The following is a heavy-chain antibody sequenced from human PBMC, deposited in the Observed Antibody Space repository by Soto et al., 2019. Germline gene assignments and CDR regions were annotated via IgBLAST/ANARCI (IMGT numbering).Heavy chain of an antibody. D-gene: IGHD3-22*01. CDR2: FNPNGGKT. CDR1: GYNFNTFD. J-gene: IGHJ4*02. CDR3: ARDSSYYDSSGYSNY. Sequence: ASVKVSCKASGYNFNTFDIYWVRQAPGHGLEWMGWFNPNGGKTGYAQKLQGRVTMTEDTSTDTAYMELSSLRSEDTAVYYCARDSSYYDSSGYSNYWGQG. V-gene: IGHV1-8*02.